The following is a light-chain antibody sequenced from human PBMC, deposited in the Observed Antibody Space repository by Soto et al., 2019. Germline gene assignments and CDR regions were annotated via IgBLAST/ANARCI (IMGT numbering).Light chain of an antibody. CDR1: QSISRY. CDR2: GAS. CDR3: QQYNSYSIT. J-gene: IGKJ5*01. V-gene: IGKV1-39*01. Sequence: IQMTQSPSSLSASVGDRATTTCRAGQSISRYLNWYEQKPGKAPKLLIFGASTLQSGVPSRFSGTGSGTDFTLTISSLQPEDFATYDCQQYNSYSITFGQGTRLEIK.